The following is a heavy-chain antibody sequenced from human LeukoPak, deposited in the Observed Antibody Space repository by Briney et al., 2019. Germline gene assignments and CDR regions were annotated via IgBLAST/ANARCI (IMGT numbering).Heavy chain of an antibody. D-gene: IGHD7-27*01. CDR2: INVGSGNT. Sequence: ASVKVSCKASGYTFTSYAMHWVRQAPGQRLEWMGWINVGSGNTKYSQDFQGRVTITRDTSASTAYMELSSLRSEDTAVYYCAKVNGDNTFDYWGQGTLVTVSS. CDR1: GYTFTSYA. V-gene: IGHV1-3*01. CDR3: AKVNGDNTFDY. J-gene: IGHJ4*02.